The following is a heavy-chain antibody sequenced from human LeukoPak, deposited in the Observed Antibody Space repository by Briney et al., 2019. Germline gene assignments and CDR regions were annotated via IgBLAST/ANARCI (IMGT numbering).Heavy chain of an antibody. Sequence: GESLEISCKGSGYSFTSYWIGWVRQLPGKGLEGMGIIYPGDSDTRYSPSFQGQVTISADKSISTAYLQLSSLKASDTAMYYCARHAAVAGAPLDYWGQGTLVTVSS. CDR1: GYSFTSYW. CDR2: IYPGDSDT. D-gene: IGHD6-19*01. J-gene: IGHJ4*02. V-gene: IGHV5-51*01. CDR3: ARHAAVAGAPLDY.